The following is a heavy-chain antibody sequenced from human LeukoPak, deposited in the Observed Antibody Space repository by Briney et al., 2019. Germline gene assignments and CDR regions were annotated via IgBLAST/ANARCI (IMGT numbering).Heavy chain of an antibody. CDR2: TYYRSKLYN. V-gene: IGHV6-1*01. Sequence: SQTLSLTCAISGDSVSSNSVAWNWIRQSPSRGLEWLGRTYYRSKLYNDYAVSVKSRITINPDTSKNQFSLQLNSVTPEDTAVYYCARQRLYQGRGDYYGMDVWGQGTTVTVSS. CDR1: GDSVSSNSVA. D-gene: IGHD1-26*01. CDR3: ARQRLYQGRGDYYGMDV. J-gene: IGHJ6*02.